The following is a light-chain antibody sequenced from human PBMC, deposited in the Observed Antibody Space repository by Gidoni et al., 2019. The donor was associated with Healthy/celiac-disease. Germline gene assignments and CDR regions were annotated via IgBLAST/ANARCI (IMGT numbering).Light chain of an antibody. CDR3: MQALQTPLYT. CDR1: QSLLHSNGYNY. V-gene: IGKV2-28*01. Sequence: DIVMTQSPLSLLVTPGEPAFISCRSSQSLLHSNGYNYLDWYLQKPGQSPQLLIYLGSNRASGVPDRFSGSGSGTDFTLKISRVEAEDVGVYYCMQALQTPLYTFGQGTKLEIK. CDR2: LGS. J-gene: IGKJ2*01.